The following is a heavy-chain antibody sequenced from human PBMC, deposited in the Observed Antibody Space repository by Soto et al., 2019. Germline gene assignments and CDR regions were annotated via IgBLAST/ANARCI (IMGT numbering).Heavy chain of an antibody. CDR3: ARVPRVRRSYYYYGMDV. J-gene: IGHJ6*02. CDR2: ISNSGST. CDR1: GDSINSAGYY. Sequence: PSETLSLTCTVSGDSINSAGYYWSWIRHDPGQGLEWIGYISNSGSTFYNPSLKSRVNMSVDTSKNHFSLRLTSVTAADTAVYYCARVPRVRRSYYYYGMDVWGQGTTVTVSS. V-gene: IGHV4-31*03. D-gene: IGHD4-4*01.